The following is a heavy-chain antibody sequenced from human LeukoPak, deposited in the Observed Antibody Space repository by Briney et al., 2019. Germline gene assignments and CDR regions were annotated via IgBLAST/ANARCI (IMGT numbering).Heavy chain of an antibody. Sequence: GGSLRLSCAASGFTFSSYSTNWVRQAPGKGLEWVSSISSSSSYIYYADSVKGRFTISRDNSKNTLYLQMNSLRAEDTAVYYCARGSEGGIWFGYYFDYWGQGTLVTVSS. V-gene: IGHV3-21*04. J-gene: IGHJ4*02. CDR3: ARGSEGGIWFGYYFDY. D-gene: IGHD3-10*01. CDR1: GFTFSSYS. CDR2: ISSSSSYI.